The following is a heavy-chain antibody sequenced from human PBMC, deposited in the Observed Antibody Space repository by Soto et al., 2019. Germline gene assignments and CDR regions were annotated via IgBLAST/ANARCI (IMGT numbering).Heavy chain of an antibody. V-gene: IGHV4-34*01. D-gene: IGHD1-26*01. J-gene: IGHJ6*02. CDR2: INHSGST. CDR3: ASKAYYPWIGMDV. Sequence: QVQLQQWGAGLLKPSETLSLTCAVYGGSFSGYYWSWIRQPPGKGLEWIGEINHSGSTNYNPSLKSRVTISVDTSKNQFSLKLSSVTAADTAVDYGASKAYYPWIGMDVWGQGTTVTVSS. CDR1: GGSFSGYY.